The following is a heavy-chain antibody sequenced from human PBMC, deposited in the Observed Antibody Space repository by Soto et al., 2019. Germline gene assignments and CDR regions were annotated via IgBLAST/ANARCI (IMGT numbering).Heavy chain of an antibody. V-gene: IGHV1-46*01. J-gene: IGHJ1*01. CDR1: GYTCTSYY. CDR2: INPRGGST. CDR3: ARGIAVAGTEYFQH. D-gene: IGHD6-19*01. Sequence: QVQLVQSGAEVKKPGSSVNVSCKASGYTCTSYYMHWVRQAPGQGLEWMGIINPRGGSTSYPQKFHGRVTMTRDTSTSRVYMEMSSLRSEDTAVDYCARGIAVAGTEYFQHWGQGTLVTVSS.